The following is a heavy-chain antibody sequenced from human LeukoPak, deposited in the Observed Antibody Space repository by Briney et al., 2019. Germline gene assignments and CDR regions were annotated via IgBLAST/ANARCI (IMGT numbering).Heavy chain of an antibody. Sequence: SETLSLTCAVSGGSISSGGYSWSWIRQPPGKGLEWIGCIYHSGSTYYNPSLKSRVTISVDRSKNQFSLKLSSVTAADTAVYYCAGSPLGYCSSTSCYENWFDPWGQGTLVTVSS. D-gene: IGHD2-2*01. CDR1: GGSISSGGYS. CDR2: IYHSGST. CDR3: AGSPLGYCSSTSCYENWFDP. V-gene: IGHV4-30-2*01. J-gene: IGHJ5*02.